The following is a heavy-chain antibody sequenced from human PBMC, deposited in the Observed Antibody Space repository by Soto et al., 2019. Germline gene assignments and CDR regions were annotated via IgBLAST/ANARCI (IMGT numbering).Heavy chain of an antibody. J-gene: IGHJ4*02. V-gene: IGHV3-48*02. Sequence: GGSLRLSCAASGFSFNSYSMNWVRQAPGKGLEWISYISSSSNTIYYRDSVKGRFTISRDNAKNSLYLQMNSLRDEDTAVYYCARDLYYYGSGSGYFDYWGQGSLVTVSS. CDR1: GFSFNSYS. D-gene: IGHD3-10*01. CDR3: ARDLYYYGSGSGYFDY. CDR2: ISSSSNTI.